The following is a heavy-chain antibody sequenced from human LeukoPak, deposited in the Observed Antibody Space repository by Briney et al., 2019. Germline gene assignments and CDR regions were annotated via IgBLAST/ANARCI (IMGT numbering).Heavy chain of an antibody. D-gene: IGHD5-12*01. CDR1: GGSISSYY. CDR2: IYYSGST. Sequence: SETLSLTCTVSGGSISSYYWSWIRQPPGKGLEWIGYIYYSGSTNYNPSLKSRVTISVDTSKNQFSLKLSSVAAADTAVYYCARDQSASGYDLGRYHYWGQGTLVTVSS. CDR3: ARDQSASGYDLGRYHY. V-gene: IGHV4-59*01. J-gene: IGHJ4*02.